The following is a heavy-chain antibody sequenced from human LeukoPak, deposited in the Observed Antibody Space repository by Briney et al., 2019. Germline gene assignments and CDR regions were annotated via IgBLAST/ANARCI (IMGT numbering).Heavy chain of an antibody. CDR1: GFIFSSYW. V-gene: IGHV3-7*01. J-gene: IGHJ4*02. Sequence: GGPLRLSCATSGFIFSSYWMCWVRQAPGKGLEWVANIKSDGSEEYYGDSVKGRFTISRDNAKNSLYLQMNSLRVEDTAVYYCARGDLWLGHWGQGSLVTVSS. CDR3: ARGDLWLGH. D-gene: IGHD3-10*01. CDR2: IKSDGSEE.